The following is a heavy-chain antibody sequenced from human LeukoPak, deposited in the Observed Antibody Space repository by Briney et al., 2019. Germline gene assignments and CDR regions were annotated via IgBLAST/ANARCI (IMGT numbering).Heavy chain of an antibody. Sequence: SQTLSLTCALSGDSVSSNSAAWNWIRQSPSRGLEWLGRTYYRSKWYNDYAVSVKSRITINPDTSKNQFSLQLNSVTPEDTAVYYCARFVEQQLGRDSFDIWGQGTMVTVSS. CDR1: GDSVSSNSAA. J-gene: IGHJ3*02. D-gene: IGHD6-13*01. CDR3: ARFVEQQLGRDSFDI. CDR2: TYYRSKWYN. V-gene: IGHV6-1*01.